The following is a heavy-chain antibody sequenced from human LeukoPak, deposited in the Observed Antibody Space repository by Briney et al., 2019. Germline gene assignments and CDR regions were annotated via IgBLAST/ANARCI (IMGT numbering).Heavy chain of an antibody. Sequence: PSETLSLTCTVSGGSISTYYWSWIPQPAGQGLEGSRRIYTSGSTNYNPSLKRRITMSVDTSKNQFSLELSSVTAADTAVYYCARSPDSTGYPYYFDYWGQGTLVTVSS. D-gene: IGHD3-22*01. CDR1: GGSISTYY. V-gene: IGHV4-4*07. CDR3: ARSPDSTGYPYYFDY. J-gene: IGHJ4*02. CDR2: IYTSGST.